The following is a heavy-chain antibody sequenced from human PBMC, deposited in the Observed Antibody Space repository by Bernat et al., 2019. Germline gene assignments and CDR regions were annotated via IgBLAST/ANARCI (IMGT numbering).Heavy chain of an antibody. CDR3: ARDWEELLWFGELAMYYYYYGMDV. Sequence: QVQLVQSGAEVKKPGASVKVSCKASGYTFTSYGISWVRQAPGQGLEWMGWISAYNGNTNYAQKLQGRVTMTTDTSTSTAYMELRSLRSDDTAVYYCARDWEELLWFGELAMYYYYYGMDVWGQGTTVTVSS. D-gene: IGHD3-10*01. CDR1: GYTFTSYG. V-gene: IGHV1-18*01. CDR2: ISAYNGNT. J-gene: IGHJ6*02.